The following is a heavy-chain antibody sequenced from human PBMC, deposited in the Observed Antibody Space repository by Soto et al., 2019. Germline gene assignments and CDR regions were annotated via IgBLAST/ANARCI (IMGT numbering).Heavy chain of an antibody. Sequence: EVPLVESGGGFIQPGGSLRLSCAASGFTVSSNYMSWLRQAPGKGLEWVSVIYSGGRTYYADSVKGRFTISRDNSKNTLYLQMNSLRAEDTAVYYCARTAGDWGYYFDYWGQGTLVTVS. CDR3: ARTAGDWGYYFDY. CDR2: IYSGGRT. CDR1: GFTVSSNY. J-gene: IGHJ4*02. V-gene: IGHV3-53*01. D-gene: IGHD3-16*01.